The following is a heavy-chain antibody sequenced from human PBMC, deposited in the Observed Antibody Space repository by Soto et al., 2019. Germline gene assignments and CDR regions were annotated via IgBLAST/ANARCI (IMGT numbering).Heavy chain of an antibody. D-gene: IGHD6-6*01. J-gene: IGHJ6*02. CDR2: ISCDGTNI. CDR1: GFTFSDYG. V-gene: IGHV3-30*18. Sequence: PGGSLRLSCAASGFTFSDYGMLWVRQAPGKGLEWVAFISCDGTNIYYADSVKGRFTISRDNSKNTLYLQMNSLRTEDTAVYYCAKRGGSSSFIHYNMDVWGQGTTVTVSS. CDR3: AKRGGSSSFIHYNMDV.